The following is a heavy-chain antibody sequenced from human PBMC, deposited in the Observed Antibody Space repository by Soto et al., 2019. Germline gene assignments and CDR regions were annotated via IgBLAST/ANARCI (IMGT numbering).Heavy chain of an antibody. J-gene: IGHJ4*02. CDR3: ARAGPEAQNAFDY. CDR1: GGSISSSSYY. V-gene: IGHV4-31*03. CDR2: IYYSGST. D-gene: IGHD2-2*01. Sequence: PSETLSLTCTVSGGSISSSSYYWGWIRQPPGKGLEWIGYIYYSGSTYYNPSLKSRVTIPVDTSKNQFSLKLSSVTAADTAVYYCARAGPEAQNAFDYWGQGTLVTVSS.